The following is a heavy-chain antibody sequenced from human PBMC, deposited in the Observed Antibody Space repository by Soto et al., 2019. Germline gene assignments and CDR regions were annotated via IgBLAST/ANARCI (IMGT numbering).Heavy chain of an antibody. CDR1: GLIFSDFA. Sequence: EVVLLESGGGLVQPGGSLRLSCAASGLIFSDFAMTWVRQIPGKGLEWVSGVSGSGSFTYYADSVQGRFTIFRDNSKNTLYLQMKILRGEYTAIYYCATRNWEGCSCDNCYVLDFWGQGTMVSVSS. V-gene: IGHV3-23*01. CDR3: ATRNWEGCSCDNCYVLDF. J-gene: IGHJ4*02. CDR2: VSGSGSFT. D-gene: IGHD2-15*01.